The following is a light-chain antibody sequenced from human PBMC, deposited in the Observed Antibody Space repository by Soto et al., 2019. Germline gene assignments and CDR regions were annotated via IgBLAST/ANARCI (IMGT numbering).Light chain of an antibody. CDR1: QGVSNNY. CDR3: QQRSNWPPDIT. Sequence: EIILTQSPGTLSLSPGERPTLSCRASQGVSNNYLAWYQQKPGQAPRLLIYGASNSATGMPHRFSGSGSGTDITLTISRMEPEDFAVYYCQQRSNWPPDITYCQGTRVDI. V-gene: IGKV3D-20*02. CDR2: GAS. J-gene: IGKJ5*01.